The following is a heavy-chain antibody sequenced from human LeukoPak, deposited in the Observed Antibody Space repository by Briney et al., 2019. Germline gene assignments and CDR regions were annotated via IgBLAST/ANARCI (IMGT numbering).Heavy chain of an antibody. Sequence: PGGSLRLSCEASGFTFSSYSMTWVRQVPGKGLEWIAYMTATSNTFYYADSVKGRFTISRDNARNSLFLQMNSLTVEDTAVYYCARSLSGYDPLSAFWGQGTLVTVSS. CDR3: ARSLSGYDPLSAF. CDR1: GFTFSSYS. J-gene: IGHJ1*01. D-gene: IGHD5-12*01. CDR2: MTATSNTF. V-gene: IGHV3-48*04.